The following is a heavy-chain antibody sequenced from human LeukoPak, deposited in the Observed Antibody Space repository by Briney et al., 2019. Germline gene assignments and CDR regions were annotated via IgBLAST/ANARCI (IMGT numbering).Heavy chain of an antibody. D-gene: IGHD6-13*01. J-gene: IGHJ4*02. Sequence: PGGSLRLSCAASGFTFSSYAMHWVRQAPGKGLEWVAVISYDGSNKYYADSVKGRFTISRDNSKNTLYLQMNSLRAEDTAVYYCARDLITRIAAAGTGLDYWGQGTLVTVSS. CDR2: ISYDGSNK. CDR3: ARDLITRIAAAGTGLDY. CDR1: GFTFSSYA. V-gene: IGHV3-30-3*01.